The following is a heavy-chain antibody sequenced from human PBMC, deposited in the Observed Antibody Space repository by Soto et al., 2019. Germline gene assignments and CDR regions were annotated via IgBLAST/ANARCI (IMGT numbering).Heavy chain of an antibody. CDR2: ISAYNGNT. CDR1: GYTFTSYG. D-gene: IGHD2-15*01. Sequence: QVQLVQSGAEVKKPGASVKVSCKASGYTFTSYGISWVRQAPGQGLEGMGWISAYNGNTNYAQKLQGRVTVTTDTSTSTAYMELRSLRSDDTAVYYCARAPRPYCSGGSCYGYWYFDLWGRGTLVTVSS. CDR3: ARAPRPYCSGGSCYGYWYFDL. V-gene: IGHV1-18*01. J-gene: IGHJ2*01.